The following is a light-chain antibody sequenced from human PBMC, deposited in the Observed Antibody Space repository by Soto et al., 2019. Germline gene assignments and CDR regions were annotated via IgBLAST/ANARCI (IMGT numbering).Light chain of an antibody. V-gene: IGKV3-15*01. J-gene: IGKJ2*01. CDR3: LQYSTWPPLYT. CDR2: DAS. CDR1: QSVSSY. Sequence: EIVMTQSPATLSVSLGERVTLSCRASQSVSSYLAWYQQKPRQAPRLLISDASTRATDIPDRFSGSGSGTDFTLTISSLQSTDLAVYYCLQYSTWPPLYTFGQGTKLEIK.